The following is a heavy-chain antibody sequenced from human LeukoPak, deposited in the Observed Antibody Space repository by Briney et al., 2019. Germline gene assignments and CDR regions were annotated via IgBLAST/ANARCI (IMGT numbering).Heavy chain of an antibody. D-gene: IGHD5-18*01. V-gene: IGHV3-43D*03. CDR1: GFTFDDYA. Sequence: PGGSLRLSCAASGFTFDDYAMHWVRQAPGKGLEWVSLISWDGGSTYYADSVKGRFTISRDNSKNSLYLQMNSLRAEDTALYYCARTAMVFFYYYSMDVWGKGTTVTVSS. J-gene: IGHJ6*03. CDR2: ISWDGGST. CDR3: ARTAMVFFYYYSMDV.